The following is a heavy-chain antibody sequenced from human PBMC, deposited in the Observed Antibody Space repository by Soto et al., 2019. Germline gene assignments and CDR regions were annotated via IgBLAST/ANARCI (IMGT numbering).Heavy chain of an antibody. V-gene: IGHV4-59*08. CDR1: GGSISSYY. CDR2: IYYSGST. D-gene: IGHD1-1*01. Sequence: PSETLSLTCTVSGGSISSYYWSWIRQPPGKGLEWIGYIYYSGSTSYNPSLKSRVTISVDTSKNQFSLKLSSVTAADTAVYYCARHLVWNDEMGFDYWGLGTLVTVSS. J-gene: IGHJ4*02. CDR3: ARHLVWNDEMGFDY.